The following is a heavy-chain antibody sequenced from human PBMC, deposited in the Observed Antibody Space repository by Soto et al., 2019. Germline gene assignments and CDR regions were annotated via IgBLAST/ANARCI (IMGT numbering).Heavy chain of an antibody. CDR1: GFTFDDYA. D-gene: IGHD3-22*01. CDR2: ISWNSGYI. V-gene: IGHV3-9*01. CDR3: AKDVYYYDSSGPIILDY. J-gene: IGHJ4*02. Sequence: EVQLVESGGGLVQPGRSLRLSCAASGFTFDDYAMHWVRQVPGKGLEWVSGISWNSGYIGYADSVKGRFTISRDSAKNSLYLQMNSLGAEDTALYYCAKDVYYYDSSGPIILDYWGQGTQVTVSS.